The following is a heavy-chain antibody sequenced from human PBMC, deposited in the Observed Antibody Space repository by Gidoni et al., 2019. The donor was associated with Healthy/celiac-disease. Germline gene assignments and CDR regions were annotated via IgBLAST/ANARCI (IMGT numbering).Heavy chain of an antibody. D-gene: IGHD5-12*01. J-gene: IGHJ4*02. CDR1: GGSISSGGYS. CDR2: IYHSGST. Sequence: QLQLQESGSGLVKPSQTLSLTCAVSGGSISSGGYSWSWIRQPPGKGLEWIGYIYHSGSTYYNPSLKSRATISVDRSKNQFSLKLSSVTAADTAVYYCARTSRDGYNRFDYWGQGTLVTVSS. CDR3: ARTSRDGYNRFDY. V-gene: IGHV4-30-2*01.